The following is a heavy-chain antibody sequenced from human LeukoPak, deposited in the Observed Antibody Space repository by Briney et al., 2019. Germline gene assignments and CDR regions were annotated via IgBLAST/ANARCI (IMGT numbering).Heavy chain of an antibody. CDR1: GGSISNSY. D-gene: IGHD3-22*01. CDR2: MYVSGTT. V-gene: IGHV4-4*07. CDR3: ARENYYDSSGYSEGMDV. J-gene: IGHJ6*02. Sequence: ETLSLTCTVSGGSISNSYWSWIRQPAGKGLEWIGRMYVSGTTNYNPSLRSRVTLSIDTSTNQFSLRLRSVTAADTAVYYCARENYYDSSGYSEGMDVWGQGTTVTVSS.